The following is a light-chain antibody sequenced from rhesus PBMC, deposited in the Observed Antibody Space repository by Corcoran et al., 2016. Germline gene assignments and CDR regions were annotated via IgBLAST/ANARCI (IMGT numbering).Light chain of an antibody. Sequence: QAALTQSPSVSGSPGQSVTISCTGTSSDIGGYNRVSWYQQHPGKAPKLMIYEVSKRPSGVSDRFSGSKSGNTASLTISGLQAEDEADYYCSSYASSSAFIFGARTRLTVL. CDR3: SSYASSSAFI. V-gene: IGLV2-13*02. J-gene: IGLJ1*01. CDR1: SSDIGGYNR. CDR2: EVS.